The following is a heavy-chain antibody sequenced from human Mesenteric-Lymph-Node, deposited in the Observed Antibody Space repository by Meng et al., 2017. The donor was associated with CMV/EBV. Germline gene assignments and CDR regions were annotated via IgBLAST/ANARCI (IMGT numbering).Heavy chain of an antibody. D-gene: IGHD3-10*01. J-gene: IGHJ4*02. CDR2: INPNSGGT. CDR1: GSTFTGYY. CDR3: ARAQYYYGSGSPPSDY. Sequence: SGSTFTGYYMHWVRQAPGQGLEWMGRINPNSGGTNYAQKFQGRVTMTRDTSISTAYMELSRLRSDDTAVYYCARAQYYYGSGSPPSDYWGQGTLVTVSS. V-gene: IGHV1-2*06.